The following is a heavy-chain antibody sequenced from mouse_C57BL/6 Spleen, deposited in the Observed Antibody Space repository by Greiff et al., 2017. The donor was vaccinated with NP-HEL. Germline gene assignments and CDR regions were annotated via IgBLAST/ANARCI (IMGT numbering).Heavy chain of an antibody. CDR1: GYTFTDYY. CDR3: ARHYDYDVNAMDY. D-gene: IGHD2-4*01. J-gene: IGHJ4*01. V-gene: IGHV1-19*01. Sequence: VQLQQSGPVLVKPGASVKMSCKASGYTFTDYYMNWVKQSHGKSLEWIGVINPYNGGTSYNQKFKGKATLTVDKSSSTAYMELNSLTSEDSAVYYCARHYDYDVNAMDYWGQGTSVTVSS. CDR2: INPYNGGT.